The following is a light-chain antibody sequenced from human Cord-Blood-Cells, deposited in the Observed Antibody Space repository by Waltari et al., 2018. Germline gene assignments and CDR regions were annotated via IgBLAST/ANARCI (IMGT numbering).Light chain of an antibody. CDR2: DVS. V-gene: IGLV2-14*01. J-gene: IGLJ2*01. CDR3: SSYTSSSTVV. Sequence: QSALTQPASVSGSPGQSINISCTGTSSDGGGDNYVSWYQQHPGKAPKLMIYDVSNRPSGVSNRFSGSKSGNTASLTISGLQAEDEADYYCSSYTSSSTVVFGGGTKLTVL. CDR1: SSDGGGDNY.